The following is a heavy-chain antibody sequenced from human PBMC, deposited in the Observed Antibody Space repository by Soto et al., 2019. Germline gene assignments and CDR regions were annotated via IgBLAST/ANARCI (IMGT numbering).Heavy chain of an antibody. CDR3: AKDQSNSNPLYYFDF. Sequence: PGGSLRLSCAASGFTFSLYAMTRVRQSRGKGLEWVSSMSRTGDNTYFADSVKGWFTISRDNSKNTLYLQMNSLRAEDTAIYYCAKDQSNSNPLYYFDFWGPGSLVTVSS. D-gene: IGHD3-22*01. CDR1: GFTFSLYA. J-gene: IGHJ4*02. V-gene: IGHV3-23*01. CDR2: MSRTGDNT.